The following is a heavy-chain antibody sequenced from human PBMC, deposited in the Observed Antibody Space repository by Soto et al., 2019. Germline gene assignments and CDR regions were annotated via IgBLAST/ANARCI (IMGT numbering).Heavy chain of an antibody. CDR3: ARGGDFWSGYYLIYGMDV. V-gene: IGHV1-3*01. Sequence: ASVKVSCKASGYTFTSYAMHWVRQAPGQRLEWMGLINAGNGNTKYSQKFQGRVTITRDTYDSTANMELNSLRSEDTAVYYCARGGDFWSGYYLIYGMDVWGQGTTVTVSS. CDR1: GYTFTSYA. CDR2: INAGNGNT. J-gene: IGHJ6*02. D-gene: IGHD3-3*01.